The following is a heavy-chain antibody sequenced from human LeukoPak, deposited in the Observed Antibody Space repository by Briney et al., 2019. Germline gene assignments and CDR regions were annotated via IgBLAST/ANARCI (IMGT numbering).Heavy chain of an antibody. Sequence: GRSLRLSCAASGFTFSSSAMHWVRQAPDKGLEWVAVISYDGSNKYYADSVKGRFTISRDNSKNTLYLQMNSLRADDTAVYYCARDRDSSGWYEGFDYWGQGTLVTVSS. V-gene: IGHV3-30-3*01. CDR3: ARDRDSSGWYEGFDY. CDR1: GFTFSSSA. D-gene: IGHD6-19*01. CDR2: ISYDGSNK. J-gene: IGHJ4*02.